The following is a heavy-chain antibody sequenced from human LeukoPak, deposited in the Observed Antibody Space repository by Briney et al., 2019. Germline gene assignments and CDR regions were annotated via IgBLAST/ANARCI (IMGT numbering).Heavy chain of an antibody. CDR3: AKVKVITMIVVVITTSNKYYFDY. V-gene: IGHV4-31*03. CDR2: IYYSGST. Sequence: PSQTLSLTCTVSGGSISSGGYCWSWIRQRPGKGLEWIGYIYYSGSTYYNPSLKSRVTISVDTSKNQFSLKLSSVTAADTAVYYCAKVKVITMIVVVITTSNKYYFDYWGQGTLVTVSS. D-gene: IGHD3-22*01. CDR1: GGSISSGGYC. J-gene: IGHJ4*02.